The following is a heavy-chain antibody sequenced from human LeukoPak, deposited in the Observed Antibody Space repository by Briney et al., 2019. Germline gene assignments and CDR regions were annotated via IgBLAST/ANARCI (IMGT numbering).Heavy chain of an antibody. D-gene: IGHD2/OR15-2a*01. CDR2: ISYDGSNK. V-gene: IGHV3-30*03. CDR3: ARGAPTSGPYGMDV. Sequence: GGSLRLSCAASGFTFSRYGIHWVRQAPGKGLEWVAVISYDGSNKYYADSVKGRFTISRDNSKNTLYLQMNSLRAEDTAVYYCARGAPTSGPYGMDVWGQGTTVTVSS. J-gene: IGHJ6*02. CDR1: GFTFSRYG.